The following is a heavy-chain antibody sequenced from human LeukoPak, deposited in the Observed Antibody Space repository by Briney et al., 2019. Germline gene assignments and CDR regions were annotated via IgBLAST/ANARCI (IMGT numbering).Heavy chain of an antibody. CDR3: ARSLSGRLDY. Sequence: SQTLSLTCAISGDSVSSNSAVWTWIRRSPSRGLEWLGRTYYRSKWYNDYAVSVKSRITINPDTSKNQFSLQLNSVTPEGTAMYYCARSLSGRLDYWGQGTLVTVSS. D-gene: IGHD3-10*01. J-gene: IGHJ4*02. CDR1: GDSVSSNSAV. CDR2: TYYRSKWYN. V-gene: IGHV6-1*01.